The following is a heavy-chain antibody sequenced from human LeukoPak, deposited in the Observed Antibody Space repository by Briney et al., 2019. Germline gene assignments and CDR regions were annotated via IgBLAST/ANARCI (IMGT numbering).Heavy chain of an antibody. J-gene: IGHJ4*02. CDR2: INPNSGGT. CDR3: ARNLGVRGVIIPGDY. D-gene: IGHD3-10*01. CDR1: GYTFTGYY. V-gene: IGHV1-2*02. Sequence: GASVKVSCKASGYTFTGYYMHWVRQAPGQGLEWMGWINPNSGGTNYAQKFQGRVTMTRDTSISTAYMELSRLRSDDTAVYYCARNLGVRGVIIPGDYWGQGTLVTVSS.